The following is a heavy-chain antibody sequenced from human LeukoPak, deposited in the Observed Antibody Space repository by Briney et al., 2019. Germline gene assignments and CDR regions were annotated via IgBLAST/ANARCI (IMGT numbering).Heavy chain of an antibody. J-gene: IGHJ4*02. CDR3: ANPQSAGDY. Sequence: GGSLRLSCAASGFTFSSYWMHWVRQAPGKGLEWVSGISASGGSTYYADPVKGRFTISRDNSKNTLYVQMNSLRAEDTAVYYCANPQSAGDYWGQGTLVTVSS. CDR2: ISASGGST. V-gene: IGHV3-23*01. D-gene: IGHD6-13*01. CDR1: GFTFSSYW.